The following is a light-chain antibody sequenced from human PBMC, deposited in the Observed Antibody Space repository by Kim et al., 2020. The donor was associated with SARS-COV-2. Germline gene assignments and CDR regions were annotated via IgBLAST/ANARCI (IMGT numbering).Light chain of an antibody. J-gene: IGKJ2*01. CDR3: QQYGGSPYT. V-gene: IGKV3-20*01. CDR1: QSVSSF. Sequence: PGERVTRSCRASQSVSSFLAWYQQKPGQAPRLLIYGALSRDTGIPDRFSGSGSGTDFTLTINRLEPEDSAVYYCQQYGGSPYTFGQGTNLEI. CDR2: GAL.